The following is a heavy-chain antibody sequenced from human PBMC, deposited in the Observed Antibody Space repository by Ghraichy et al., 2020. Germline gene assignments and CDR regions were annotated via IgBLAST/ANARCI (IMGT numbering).Heavy chain of an antibody. CDR1: GFTFSNYG. V-gene: IGHV3-30*02. Sequence: GGSLRLSCAASGFTFSNYGIHWVRQAPGKGLEWVAFIRADGSNKYYADSVKGRFTISRDNSKNTLCLQMSSLRAEDTAVYYCTKNRWVDTAMDFDYWVQGSLVAVSP. J-gene: IGHJ4*02. D-gene: IGHD5-18*01. CDR3: TKNRWVDTAMDFDY. CDR2: IRADGSNK.